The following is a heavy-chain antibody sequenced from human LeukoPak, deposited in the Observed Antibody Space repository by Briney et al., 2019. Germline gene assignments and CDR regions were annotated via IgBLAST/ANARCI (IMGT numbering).Heavy chain of an antibody. D-gene: IGHD6-13*01. J-gene: IGHJ4*02. CDR1: GGTFSSYA. CDR2: IIPIFGTA. Sequence: SVKVSCKASGGTFSSYAISWVRQAPGQGLEWMGGIIPIFGTANYAQKFQGRVTITADESTSTVYMELSSLRSEDTAVYYCASSGYSSSWYYFDYWGQGTLVTVSS. CDR3: ASSGYSSSWYYFDY. V-gene: IGHV1-69*13.